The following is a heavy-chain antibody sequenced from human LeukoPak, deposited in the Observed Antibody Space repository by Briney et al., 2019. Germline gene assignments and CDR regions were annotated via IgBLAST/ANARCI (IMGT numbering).Heavy chain of an antibody. D-gene: IGHD3-9*01. CDR2: ISSSSSYI. J-gene: IGHJ4*02. Sequence: GGSLRLSCAASGFTFSSYSMNWVRQAPGKGLEWVSSISSSSSYIYYADSVKGRFTISRDNAKNSLYLQMDSLRAEDTVVYYCARTPHGGDDILTGYYNYFDYWGQGTLVTVSS. V-gene: IGHV3-21*01. CDR1: GFTFSSYS. CDR3: ARTPHGGDDILTGYYNYFDY.